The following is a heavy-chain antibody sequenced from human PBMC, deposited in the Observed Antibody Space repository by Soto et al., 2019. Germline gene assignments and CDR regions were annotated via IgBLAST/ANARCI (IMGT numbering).Heavy chain of an antibody. CDR3: ARDGDVNTGFGKDY. V-gene: IGHV3-33*01. Sequence: QVQLVESGGGVVQPGRSLGLSCAASGFTFSSYGMHWVRQAPGKGLEWVAFIWHDGGNKFYAESVKGRFTISRDNSKNTLYLQTTSLSAEDTAMYYCARDGDVNTGFGKDYWGQGTLVTVSS. CDR1: GFTFSSYG. CDR2: IWHDGGNK. J-gene: IGHJ4*02. D-gene: IGHD3-16*01.